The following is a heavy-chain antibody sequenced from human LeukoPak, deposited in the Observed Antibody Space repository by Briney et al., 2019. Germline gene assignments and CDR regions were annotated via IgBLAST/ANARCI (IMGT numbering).Heavy chain of an antibody. CDR3: AKAGSPLRLGELS. CDR1: GFTFSSYG. D-gene: IGHD3-16*02. CDR2: ISYDGSNK. Sequence: GGSLRLSCAASGFTFSSYGMHWVRQAPGKGLEWVAVISYDGSNKYYADSVKGRFTISRDNSKNTLYLQMNSLRAEDTAVYYCAKAGSPLRLGELSWGQGTLVTVSS. J-gene: IGHJ4*02. V-gene: IGHV3-30*18.